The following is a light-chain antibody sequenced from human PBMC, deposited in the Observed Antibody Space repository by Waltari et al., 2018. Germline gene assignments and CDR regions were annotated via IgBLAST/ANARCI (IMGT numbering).Light chain of an antibody. CDR2: YVN. J-gene: IGKJ1*01. CDR1: QGISSN. V-gene: IGKV1-13*02. CDR3: QQCNTLPWT. Sequence: IQMTQSPSSLSASVGDRVPITCRASQGISSNLNWYQQKPGEGPKLLMSYVNRLDSGVPSRFSGSGSGTEFTLIISSLQPEDFATYYCQQCNTLPWTFGQGTKVEIK.